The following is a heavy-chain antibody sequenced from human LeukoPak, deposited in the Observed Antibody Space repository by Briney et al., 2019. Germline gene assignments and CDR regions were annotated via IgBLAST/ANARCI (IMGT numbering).Heavy chain of an antibody. D-gene: IGHD5-18*01. CDR3: ARDSTAMALDY. CDR1: GFTFSSYG. V-gene: IGHV3-33*01. J-gene: IGHJ4*02. Sequence: PGGSLRLSCAASGFTFSSYGMHWVRQAPGKGLEWVAVIWYDGSNKYYADSVKGRFTISRDNSKNTLYLQMNSLRAEDTAVYYCARDSTAMALDYWGQGTLVTVSS. CDR2: IWYDGSNK.